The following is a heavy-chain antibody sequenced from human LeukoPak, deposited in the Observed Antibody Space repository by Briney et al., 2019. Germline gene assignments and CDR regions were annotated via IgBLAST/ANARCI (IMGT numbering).Heavy chain of an antibody. V-gene: IGHV1-18*01. D-gene: IGHD6-19*01. CDR2: ISAYNGNT. J-gene: IGHJ4*02. Sequence: ASVKVSCKSSGYTFTSYGISWVRQAPGQGLEWMGWISAYNGNTNYAQKLQGRVTMTTDTSTSTAYMELRSLRSDDTAVYYCAREIGIAVAGTSDYWGQGTLVTVSS. CDR3: AREIGIAVAGTSDY. CDR1: GYTFTSYG.